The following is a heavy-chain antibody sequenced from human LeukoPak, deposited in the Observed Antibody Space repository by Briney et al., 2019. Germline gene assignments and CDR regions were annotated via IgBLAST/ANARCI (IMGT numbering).Heavy chain of an antibody. CDR1: GFTFSSYA. D-gene: IGHD3-22*01. J-gene: IGHJ4*02. CDR2: INWNGGST. Sequence: PGGSLRLSCAASGFTFSSYAMSWVRQAPGKGLEWVSGINWNGGSTGYADSVKGRFTISRDNAKNSLYLQMNSLRAEDTALYYCARAPYYYDSSGYLDYWGQGTLVTVSS. V-gene: IGHV3-20*04. CDR3: ARAPYYYDSSGYLDY.